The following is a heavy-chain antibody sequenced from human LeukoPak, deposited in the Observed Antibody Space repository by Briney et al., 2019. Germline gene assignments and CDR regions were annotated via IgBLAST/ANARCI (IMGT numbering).Heavy chain of an antibody. CDR1: GFTFSSYG. J-gene: IGHJ6*03. V-gene: IGHV3-74*01. Sequence: GGSLRLSCAASGFTFSSYGMHWVCQAPGKGLVWVSRINTDGSSANYADSVKGRFTISRDNAKNTLYLQMNSLRAEDTAVYYCARGHIVVGYYYYMDVWGKGTTVTVSS. D-gene: IGHD2-15*01. CDR3: ARGHIVVGYYYYMDV. CDR2: INTDGSSA.